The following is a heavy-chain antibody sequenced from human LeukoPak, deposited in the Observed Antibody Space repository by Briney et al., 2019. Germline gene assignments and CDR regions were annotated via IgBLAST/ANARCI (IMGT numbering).Heavy chain of an antibody. CDR2: ISWNSGSI. CDR1: GFTFDDYA. J-gene: IGHJ6*02. CDR3: AKNQLPYYYYYGMDV. V-gene: IGHV3-9*01. Sequence: GGSLRLSCAASGFTFDDYAMHWVRQAPGKGLEWVSGISWNSGSIGYADSVKGRFTISGDNAKNSLYLQMNSLRAEDTALYYCAKNQLPYYYYYGMDVWGQGTTVTVPS. D-gene: IGHD2-2*01.